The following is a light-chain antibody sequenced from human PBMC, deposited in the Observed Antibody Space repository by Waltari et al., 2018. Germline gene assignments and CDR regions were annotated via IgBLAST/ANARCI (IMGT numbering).Light chain of an antibody. CDR1: SNDVGGYNS. J-gene: IGLJ2*01. Sequence: QSALTQPASVSGSPGQSVTIFCAGTSNDVGGYNSVSWYQEHPGQAPRVIIYDVSDRPSAVSARFSGSKSGNTASLTISGLQAEDEADYYCSSPSSNDVVLFGGGTKLTVL. CDR2: DVS. CDR3: SSPSSNDVVL. V-gene: IGLV2-14*01.